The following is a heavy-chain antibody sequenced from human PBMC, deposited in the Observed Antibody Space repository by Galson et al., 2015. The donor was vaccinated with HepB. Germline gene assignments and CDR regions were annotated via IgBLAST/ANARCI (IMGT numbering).Heavy chain of an antibody. V-gene: IGHV3-7*03. CDR1: GFTFSNYW. J-gene: IGHJ4*02. D-gene: IGHD6-19*01. CDR2: IKFDGSEK. Sequence: SLRLSCAASGFTFSNYWMAWVRQVPGKGLQWVANIKFDGSEKYYVDSVRGRFTISRDNAKNSVFLQMNSLRAEDTAVYYCGRDHLGTYGTGWDLVDCWGQGTLVTVSS. CDR3: GRDHLGTYGTGWDLVDC.